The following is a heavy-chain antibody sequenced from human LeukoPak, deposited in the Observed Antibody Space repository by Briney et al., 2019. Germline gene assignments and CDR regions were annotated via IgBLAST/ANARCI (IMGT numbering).Heavy chain of an antibody. CDR3: ARSAGYCSSTSCYSNYYYGMDV. J-gene: IGHJ6*02. CDR2: INPNSGGT. Sequence: ASVTVSCKASGYTFTGYYMHWVRQAPGQGLEWMGWINPNSGGTNYAQKFQGRVTMTRDTSISTAYMELSRLRSDDTAVYYCARSAGYCSSTSCYSNYYYGMDVWGQGTTVTVSS. CDR1: GYTFTGYY. V-gene: IGHV1-2*02. D-gene: IGHD2-2*02.